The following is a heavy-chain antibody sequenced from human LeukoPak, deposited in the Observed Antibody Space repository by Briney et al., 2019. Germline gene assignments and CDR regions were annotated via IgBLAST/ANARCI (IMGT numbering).Heavy chain of an antibody. V-gene: IGHV4-59*01. CDR1: GGSISSYY. Sequence: PSETLSLTCTVSGGSISSYYWSWIRQPPGKGLEWIGYIYYSGSTNYNPSLKSRFTISVDTSKNQFSLKLSSVTAADTAVYYCARNGDYAPVFDYWGQGTLVTVSS. J-gene: IGHJ4*02. CDR2: IYYSGST. CDR3: ARNGDYAPVFDY. D-gene: IGHD4-17*01.